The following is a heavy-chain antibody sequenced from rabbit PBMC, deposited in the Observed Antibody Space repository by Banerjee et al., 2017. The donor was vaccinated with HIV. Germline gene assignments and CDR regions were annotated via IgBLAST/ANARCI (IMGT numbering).Heavy chain of an antibody. D-gene: IGHD4-1*01. J-gene: IGHJ4*01. CDR2: IDVGSSGNT. Sequence: QEQLVESGGDLVKPEGSLTLTCTASGFTIRSSYWICWVRQAPGKGPEWIACIDVGSSGNTYYASWAKGRFTISKTSSTTVTLQMTSLTAADTATYFCARDLAGVIGWNFGLWGPGTLVTVS. CDR3: ARDLAGVIGWNFGL. CDR1: GFTIRSSYW. V-gene: IGHV1S45*01.